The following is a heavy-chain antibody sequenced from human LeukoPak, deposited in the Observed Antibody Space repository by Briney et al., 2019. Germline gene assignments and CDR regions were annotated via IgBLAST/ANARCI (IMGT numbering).Heavy chain of an antibody. J-gene: IGHJ4*02. D-gene: IGHD6-13*01. CDR2: ISYDGSNK. CDR3: AKETVGIPAAAS. Sequence: PGGSLRLSCAASGFTFSSYAMHWVRQAPGKGLEWVAVISYDGSNKYYADSVKGRFTISRDNSKNTLYLQMNSLRVEDTAVYYCAKETVGIPAAASWGQGTLVTVSS. CDR1: GFTFSSYA. V-gene: IGHV3-30-3*02.